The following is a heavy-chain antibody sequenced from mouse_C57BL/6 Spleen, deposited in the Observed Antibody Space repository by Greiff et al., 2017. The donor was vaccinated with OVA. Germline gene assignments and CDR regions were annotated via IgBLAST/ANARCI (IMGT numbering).Heavy chain of an antibody. D-gene: IGHD3-1*01. V-gene: IGHV1-5*01. Sequence: VQLQQSGTVLARPGASVKMSCKTSGYTFTSYWMHWVKQRPGQGLEWIGAIYPGNSDTSYNQKFKGNAKLTAVTSASTAYMELSSLTNEDSAVYYCTRSGSNYAMDYWGQGTSVTVSS. J-gene: IGHJ4*01. CDR2: IYPGNSDT. CDR3: TRSGSNYAMDY. CDR1: GYTFTSYW.